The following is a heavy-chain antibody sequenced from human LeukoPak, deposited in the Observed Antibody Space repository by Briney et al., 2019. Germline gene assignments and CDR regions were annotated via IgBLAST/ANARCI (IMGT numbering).Heavy chain of an antibody. V-gene: IGHV4-38-2*02. D-gene: IGHD3-10*01. CDR2: IYHSGST. CDR3: ARDRIYGSGSDHFDY. CDR1: GYSIRSGYY. J-gene: IGHJ4*02. Sequence: SETLSLTCTVSGYSIRSGYYWGWIRQPPGKGLEWIGSIYHSGSTYYNPSLKSRVTISVDTSKNQFSLKLSPVTAADTAVYYCARDRIYGSGSDHFDYWGQGTLVTVSS.